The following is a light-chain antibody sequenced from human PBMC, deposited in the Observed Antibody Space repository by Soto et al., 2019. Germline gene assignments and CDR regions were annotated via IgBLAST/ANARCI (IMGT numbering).Light chain of an antibody. J-gene: IGKJ4*01. CDR1: QTISSW. CDR2: KAS. CDR3: QQYNSYPLT. V-gene: IGKV1-5*03. Sequence: IQMTQSPSTLSGSVGDRVTITCRASQTISSWLAWYQQKPGKAPKLLIYKASSLESRVPSRFSGSGSGTEFTLTISSLQPDDFATYYCQQYNSYPLTFGGGTKVDIK.